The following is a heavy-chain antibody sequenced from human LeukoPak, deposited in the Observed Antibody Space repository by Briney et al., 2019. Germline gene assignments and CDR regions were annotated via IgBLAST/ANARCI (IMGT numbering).Heavy chain of an antibody. CDR2: LNWNGGST. V-gene: IGHV3-20*03. CDR1: GFTFEDNG. J-gene: IGHJ4*02. CDR3: ATHSYYYGSGSYPHYLDY. Sequence: GGSLRLSYAAAGFTFEDNGMSWVSQAPGKGLEWVSGLNWNGGSTGYADSVKGRFTISRDKARNSLCLQMNSLRTEDTALYYCATHSYYYGSGSYPHYLDYWGQGTLVTVSA. D-gene: IGHD3-10*01.